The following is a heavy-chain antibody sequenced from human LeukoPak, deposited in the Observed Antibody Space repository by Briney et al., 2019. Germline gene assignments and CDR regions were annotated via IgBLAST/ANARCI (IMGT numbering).Heavy chain of an antibody. J-gene: IGHJ4*02. CDR3: ARYCSSTSCYEFDC. D-gene: IGHD2-2*01. CDR2: ISSSSSTI. CDR1: RFTFSTYS. V-gene: IGHV3-48*02. Sequence: PGGSLRLSCAASRFTFSTYSMNWVRQAPGKGLEWVSYISSSSSTIYYADSVKGRFTISRDNAKNSLYLQMNSLRDEDTAVYYCARYCSSTSCYEFDCWGQGTLVTVSS.